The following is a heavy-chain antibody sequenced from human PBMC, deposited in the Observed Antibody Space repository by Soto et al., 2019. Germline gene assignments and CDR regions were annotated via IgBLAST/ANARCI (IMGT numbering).Heavy chain of an antibody. CDR1: GGTFSNYA. CDR2: IIPIFGTT. J-gene: IGHJ3*02. V-gene: IGHV1-69*13. D-gene: IGHD3-16*02. Sequence: SVKVSCKASGGTFSNYAFSWVRQAPGQGLDWMGTIIPIFGTTNFAQKFQGRVTMTADESTTTVYMELSSPRSDDTAVYYCARELSAGPGTSREDSFDIWGQGTTVTV. CDR3: ARELSAGPGTSREDSFDI.